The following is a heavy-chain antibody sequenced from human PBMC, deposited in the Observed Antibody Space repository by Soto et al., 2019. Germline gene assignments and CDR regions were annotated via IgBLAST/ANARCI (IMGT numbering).Heavy chain of an antibody. J-gene: IGHJ4*02. Sequence: WSLRLSCLVSVFSVSATSIFWFRQGTGKGLEWVSLMHRGGTTDNADSVKGRFTTSRDKSKNTLYLHMNGLRVEDTAVYYCARVNTTLVDHFDCWGQGTLVTVSS. D-gene: IGHD5-18*01. CDR2: MHRGGTT. CDR1: VFSVSATS. CDR3: ARVNTTLVDHFDC. V-gene: IGHV3-53*01.